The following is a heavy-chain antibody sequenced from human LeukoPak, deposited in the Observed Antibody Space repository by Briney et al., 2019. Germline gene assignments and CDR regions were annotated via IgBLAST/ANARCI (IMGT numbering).Heavy chain of an antibody. J-gene: IGHJ6*02. CDR2: INPNSGGT. D-gene: IGHD3-16*01. CDR1: GGTFINYA. CDR3: ARGTYDLYYYGMDV. Sequence: EALVKVSCKASGGTFINYAITWVRQAPGQGLEWMGWINPNSGGTNYAQKFQGWVTMTRDTSISTAYMELSRLRSDDTAVYYCARGTYDLYYYGMDVWGQGTTVTVSS. V-gene: IGHV1-2*04.